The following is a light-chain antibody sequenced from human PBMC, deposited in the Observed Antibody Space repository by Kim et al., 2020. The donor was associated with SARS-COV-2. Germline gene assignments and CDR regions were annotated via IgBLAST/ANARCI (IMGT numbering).Light chain of an antibody. J-gene: IGLJ3*02. Sequence: GQRFTRTCAGSSANIVSNTLHCNQHLPGPAPKLLIYSNNQRPSGVPDRFSGSKSGTSASLAISGLQSEDEADYYCAAWDDSLNGWVFGGGTQLTVL. CDR3: AAWDDSLNGWV. CDR2: SNN. CDR1: SANIVSNT. V-gene: IGLV1-44*01.